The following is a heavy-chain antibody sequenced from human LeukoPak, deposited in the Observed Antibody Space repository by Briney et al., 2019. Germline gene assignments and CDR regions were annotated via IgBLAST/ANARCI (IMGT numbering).Heavy chain of an antibody. CDR3: AREARGSGRDFDY. Sequence: PGGSLRLSCAASGFSFSDFYMSWIRQAPGMGLAWISYIGTRSNPIYYADSVKGRFTISRDDAKNSLYLQMNSLRDEDTAVYFCAREARGSGRDFDYWGQGILVTVSS. CDR2: IGTRSNPI. CDR1: GFSFSDFY. V-gene: IGHV3-11*01. D-gene: IGHD1-26*01. J-gene: IGHJ4*02.